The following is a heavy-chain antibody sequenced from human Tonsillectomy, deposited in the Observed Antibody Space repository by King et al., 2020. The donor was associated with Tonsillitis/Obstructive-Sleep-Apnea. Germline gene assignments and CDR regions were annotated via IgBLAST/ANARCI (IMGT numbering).Heavy chain of an antibody. D-gene: IGHD1-26*01. CDR1: GFTFSDHY. CDR3: ARVSGSYYLDY. CDR2: TRNKASSYST. V-gene: IGHV3-72*01. J-gene: IGHJ4*02. Sequence: VQLVESGGGLVQPGGSLRLSCAASGFTFSDHYMDWVRQAPGKGLEWVGRTRNKASSYSTEYAASVKGRFTISRDDSKNSLYLQVNTLRTDDTAAYYCARVSGSYYLDYWGQGTLVTVSS.